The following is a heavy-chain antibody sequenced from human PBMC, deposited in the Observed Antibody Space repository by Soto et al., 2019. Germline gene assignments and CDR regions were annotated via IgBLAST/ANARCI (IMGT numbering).Heavy chain of an antibody. J-gene: IGHJ3*02. V-gene: IGHV1-46*03. D-gene: IGHD3-10*01. CDR2: INPSGGST. CDR1: GYTFTSYY. Sequence: ASVKVSCKASGYTFTSYYMHWVRQAPGQGLEWMGIINPSGGSTSYAQKFQGRVTMTRDTSTSTVYMELSSLRSEDTAVYYCARSGGRDLGGSGSPQLVDAFDIWGQGTMVTVSS. CDR3: ARSGGRDLGGSGSPQLVDAFDI.